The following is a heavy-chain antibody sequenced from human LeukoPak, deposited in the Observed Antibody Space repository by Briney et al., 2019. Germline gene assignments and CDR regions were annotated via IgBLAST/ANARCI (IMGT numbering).Heavy chain of an antibody. V-gene: IGHV3-30*04. Sequence: PGGSLRLSCAASGFTFSSYAMHWVRQAPGKRLEWVAVISYDGSNKYYADSVKGRFTISRDNAKNTLYLQMNSLRAEDTAVYYCARDKGSSGYYNFDYWGQRTLVTVCS. J-gene: IGHJ4*02. D-gene: IGHD3-22*01. CDR3: ARDKGSSGYYNFDY. CDR2: ISYDGSNK. CDR1: GFTFSSYA.